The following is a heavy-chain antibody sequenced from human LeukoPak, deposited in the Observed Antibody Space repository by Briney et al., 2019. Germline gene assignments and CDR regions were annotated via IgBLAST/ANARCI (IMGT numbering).Heavy chain of an antibody. CDR2: INHSGST. Sequence: SETLPLTCAVYGGSFSGYYWSWIRQPPGKGLEWIGEINHSGSTNYNPSLKSRVTISVDTSKNQFPLKLSSVTAADTAVYYCARFFHDYGAVNWFDPWGQGTLVTVSS. CDR1: GGSFSGYY. D-gene: IGHD4-17*01. CDR3: ARFFHDYGAVNWFDP. J-gene: IGHJ5*02. V-gene: IGHV4-34*01.